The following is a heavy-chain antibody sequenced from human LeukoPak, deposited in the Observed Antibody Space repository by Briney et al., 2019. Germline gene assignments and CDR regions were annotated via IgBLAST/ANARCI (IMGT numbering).Heavy chain of an antibody. Sequence: SETLSLTCTVSGGSICSYYWSCMRQPPGKGREWIGNIYYSGSTNYNPSLKSRVTISVDTSKNQFSLKLSSVTAADTAVYYCASARRGFRGVITFDYWGQGTLVTVSS. D-gene: IGHD3-10*01. V-gene: IGHV4-59*01. CDR2: IYYSGST. CDR3: ASARRGFRGVITFDY. J-gene: IGHJ4*02. CDR1: GGSICSYY.